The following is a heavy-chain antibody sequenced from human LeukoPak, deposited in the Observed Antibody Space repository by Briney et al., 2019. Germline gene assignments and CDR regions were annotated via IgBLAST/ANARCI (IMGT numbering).Heavy chain of an antibody. CDR2: INIGGTNT. V-gene: IGHV3-11*01. CDR3: ATDGAGFDT. CDR1: GLTLSDYY. Sequence: GGSLRLSCAASGLTLSDYYMSWIRQAPGKGLEWLSYINIGGTNTHYADSVKGRFTISRDNAKKSLYLEMTNLRAEDTAVYYRATDGAGFDTWGQGVLVTVSS. J-gene: IGHJ5*02.